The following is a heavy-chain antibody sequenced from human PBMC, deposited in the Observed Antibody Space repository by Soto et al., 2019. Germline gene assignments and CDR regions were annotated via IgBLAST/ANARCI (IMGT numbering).Heavy chain of an antibody. V-gene: IGHV1-69*01. CDR2: IIPIFGTA. J-gene: IGHJ4*02. Sequence: PVEVSCKASRYTFTSYCISWVRQAPGQGLEWMGGIIPIFGTANYAQKFQGRVTITADESTSTAYMELSSLRSEETAVYHCARNPPPVAGTRVFDYWGQGTLVTVPS. CDR3: ARNPPPVAGTRVFDY. CDR1: RYTFTSYC. D-gene: IGHD6-19*01.